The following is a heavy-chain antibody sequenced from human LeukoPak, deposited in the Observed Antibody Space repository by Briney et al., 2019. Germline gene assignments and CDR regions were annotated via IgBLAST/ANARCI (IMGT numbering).Heavy chain of an antibody. V-gene: IGHV4-39*07. Sequence: TSETLSLACTVSAGSISSSRYYWGWIRQPPGKGLEWIGSLYYSGTTYYNPSLKSRVTISVDTSKNQFSLKLSSVTAADTAVYYCARLYSNNWYFDYWGQGTLVTVSS. CDR3: ARLYSNNWYFDY. J-gene: IGHJ4*02. CDR1: AGSISSSRYY. CDR2: LYYSGTT. D-gene: IGHD6-13*01.